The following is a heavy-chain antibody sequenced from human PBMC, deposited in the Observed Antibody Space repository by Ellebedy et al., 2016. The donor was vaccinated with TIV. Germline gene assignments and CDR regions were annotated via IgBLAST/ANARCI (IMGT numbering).Heavy chain of an antibody. CDR2: INHSGST. Sequence: GSLRLSXAVYGGSFSGYYWSWIRQPPGKGLEWIGEINHSGSTNYNPSLKSRVTISVDTSKNQFSLKLSSVTAADTAVYYCARGLRAVAITWFDPWGQGTLVTVSS. J-gene: IGHJ5*02. V-gene: IGHV4-34*01. CDR1: GGSFSGYY. D-gene: IGHD6-19*01. CDR3: ARGLRAVAITWFDP.